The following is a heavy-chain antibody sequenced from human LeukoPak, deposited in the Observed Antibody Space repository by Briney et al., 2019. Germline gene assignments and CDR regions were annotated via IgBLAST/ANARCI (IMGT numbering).Heavy chain of an antibody. CDR1: GGSISSSSYY. Sequence: PSETLSLTCTVSGGSISSSSYYWSWIRQPPGKGLEWIGSIYYSGSTYYNPSLKSRVTISVDTSKNQFSLKLSSVTAADTAVYYCARADVDTAMVIPWGQGTLVTVSS. CDR3: ARADVDTAMVIP. CDR2: IYYSGST. J-gene: IGHJ5*02. V-gene: IGHV4-39*01. D-gene: IGHD5-18*01.